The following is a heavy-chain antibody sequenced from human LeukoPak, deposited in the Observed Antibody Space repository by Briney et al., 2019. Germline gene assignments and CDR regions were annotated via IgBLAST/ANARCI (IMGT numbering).Heavy chain of an antibody. CDR2: INSDGSST. CDR1: GFTFSSYW. CDR3: AKAATYFYGSVTYDWFES. Sequence: GGSLRLSCAASGFTFSSYWMHWVRQAPGKGLVWVSRINSDGSSTSYADSVRDRFTISRDNGKSTIYLQMNSLRVDDTAIYYCAKAATYFYGSVTYDWFESWGQGTLVTVSS. V-gene: IGHV3-74*01. J-gene: IGHJ5*01. D-gene: IGHD3-10*01.